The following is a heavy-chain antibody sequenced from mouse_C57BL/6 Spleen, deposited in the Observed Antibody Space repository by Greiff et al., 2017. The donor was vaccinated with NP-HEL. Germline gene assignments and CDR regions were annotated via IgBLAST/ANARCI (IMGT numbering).Heavy chain of an antibody. V-gene: IGHV5-6*01. CDR1: GFTFSSYG. CDR2: ISSGGSYT. J-gene: IGHJ2*01. Sequence: EVQLVESGGDLVKPGGSLKLSCAASGFTFSSYGMSWVRQTPDKRLEWVATISSGGSYTYYPDSVKGRFTISRDNAKNTLYLQMSSLKSEDTAMYYCASSSSSYVDYWGQGTTLTVSS. CDR3: ASSSSSYVDY.